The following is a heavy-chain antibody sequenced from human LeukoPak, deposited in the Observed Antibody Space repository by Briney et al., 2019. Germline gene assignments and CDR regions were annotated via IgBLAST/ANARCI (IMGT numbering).Heavy chain of an antibody. CDR1: GGSISSSSYY. CDR3: GRHWQSLVPFDF. J-gene: IGHJ4*02. CDR2: IYYSGST. Sequence: PSETLSLTCTVSGGSISSSSYYWGWIRQPPGKGLEWIGSIYYSGSTYYNPSLKSRVTISLDTSKNQVSLKMTSVTAADTAVYYCGRHWQSLVPFDFWGQGTLVRVSS. V-gene: IGHV4-39*01. D-gene: IGHD6-19*01.